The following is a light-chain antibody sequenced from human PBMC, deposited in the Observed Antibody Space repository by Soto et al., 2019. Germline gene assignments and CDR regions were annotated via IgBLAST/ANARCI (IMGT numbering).Light chain of an antibody. CDR3: ETWDSNTRV. CDR2: LEGSGSY. J-gene: IGLJ2*01. V-gene: IGLV4-60*02. Sequence: QLVLTQSSSASASLGSSVKLTCTLCSGHSSYIIAWHQQQPGKAPRYLMKLEGSGSYNKGSGVPDRFSGSSSGADRYLTISNLQFEDEADYYCETWDSNTRVFGGGTKVTVL. CDR1: SGHSSYI.